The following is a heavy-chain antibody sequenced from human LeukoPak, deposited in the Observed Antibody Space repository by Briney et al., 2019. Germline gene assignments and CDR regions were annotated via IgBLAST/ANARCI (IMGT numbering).Heavy chain of an antibody. Sequence: PSETLSLTCAVYGGSFSGYYWSWIRQPPGKGLEWIGEINHSGSTNYNPSLKSRVTISVDVSKNQFSLKLSSVTAADTAVYYCASSSSSWTIDYWGQGTLVTVSS. CDR3: ASSSSSWTIDY. J-gene: IGHJ4*02. V-gene: IGHV4-34*01. CDR2: INHSGST. D-gene: IGHD6-13*01. CDR1: GGSFSGYY.